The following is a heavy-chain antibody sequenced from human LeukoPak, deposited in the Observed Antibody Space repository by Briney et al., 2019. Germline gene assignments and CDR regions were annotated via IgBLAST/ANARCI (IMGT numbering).Heavy chain of an antibody. CDR2: ISSSGSTI. CDR1: GFTFSDYC. V-gene: IGHV3-11*01. J-gene: IGHJ6*03. D-gene: IGHD4-11*01. CDR3: ASKQRGSSNYSPSGYMDV. Sequence: GGSLRLSCAASGFTFSDYCMSWIRQAPGKGLEWVSYISSSGSTIYYADSVKGRFTISRDNAKNSLYLQMNSLRAEDTAVYYCASKQRGSSNYSPSGYMDVWGKGTTVTVSS.